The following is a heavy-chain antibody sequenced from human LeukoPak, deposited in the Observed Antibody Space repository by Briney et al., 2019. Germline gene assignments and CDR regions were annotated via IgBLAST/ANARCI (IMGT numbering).Heavy chain of an antibody. Sequence: PSETLSLTCTVSDGSISSYYWSWIRQPAGKGLEWIGRIFTSGSTNYNPSLKSRVTMSVDTSKNQFSLRLSSVTAADTAVYYCASMEWELPHYYYYYMDVWGKGTTVTVSS. CDR3: ASMEWELPHYYYYYMDV. V-gene: IGHV4-4*07. CDR1: DGSISSYY. D-gene: IGHD1-26*01. CDR2: IFTSGST. J-gene: IGHJ6*03.